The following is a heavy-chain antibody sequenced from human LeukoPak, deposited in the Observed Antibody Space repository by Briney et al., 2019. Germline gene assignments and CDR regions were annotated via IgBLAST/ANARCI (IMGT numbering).Heavy chain of an antibody. D-gene: IGHD6-19*01. CDR2: INPNSGGT. CDR3: AREAKYAVAGNY. Sequence: ASVKVSCKASGYTFTGYYMHWVRQAPGQGLEWMGWINPNSGGTNYAQKFQGRVTMTRDTSISTAYMELSRLRSDDTAVYYCAREAKYAVAGNYWGQGTLVTVSS. CDR1: GYTFTGYY. V-gene: IGHV1-2*02. J-gene: IGHJ4*02.